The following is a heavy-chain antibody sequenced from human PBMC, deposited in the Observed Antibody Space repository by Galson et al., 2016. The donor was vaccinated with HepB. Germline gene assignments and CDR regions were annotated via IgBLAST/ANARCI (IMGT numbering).Heavy chain of an antibody. CDR2: ISYNGHKK. D-gene: IGHD3-22*01. CDR1: GFIFSNYD. J-gene: IGHJ2*01. CDR3: VAHYYGSSGYWYFDL. Sequence: SLRLSCAASGFIFSNYDMYWVRQAPGKGLEWMSHISYNGHKKNYADSVKARFTISRDNSKNTLYLQMNSLRAEDTAVYYCVAHYYGSSGYWYFDLWGRGTLVTVSS. V-gene: IGHV3-33*07.